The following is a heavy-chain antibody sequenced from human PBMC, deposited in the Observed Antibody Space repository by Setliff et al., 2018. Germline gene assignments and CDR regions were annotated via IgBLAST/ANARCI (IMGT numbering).Heavy chain of an antibody. V-gene: IGHV1-2*02. CDR2: LNPKNNDT. J-gene: IGHJ6*03. Sequence: ASVKVSCKTSGYTFTDYYIHWVRQAPGEGLEWMGWLNPKNNDTSYAQKFLGRVTMTRDTSISAAYMELITLRSXXTALXYCARDPLPKHYDVVTGYYSAPNYYYMDVWGKGTTVTVSS. D-gene: IGHD3-9*01. CDR1: GYTFTDYY. CDR3: ARDPLPKHYDVVTGYYSAPNYYYMDV.